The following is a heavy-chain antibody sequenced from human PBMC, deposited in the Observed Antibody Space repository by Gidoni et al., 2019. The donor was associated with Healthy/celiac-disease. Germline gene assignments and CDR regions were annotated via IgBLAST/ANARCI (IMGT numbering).Heavy chain of an antibody. Sequence: EVQLVESGGGLAKPGGALRPPCPAPGFTFSSYCMNWVRQAPGKGLEWVSSISSLISYIYYADSVKGRFTISRDNAKNSLYLQMNSLRAEDTAVYYCAREAVGNWFDPWGQGTLVTVSS. V-gene: IGHV3-21*01. CDR1: GFTFSSYC. CDR2: ISSLISYI. J-gene: IGHJ5*02. CDR3: AREAVGNWFDP. D-gene: IGHD3-10*01.